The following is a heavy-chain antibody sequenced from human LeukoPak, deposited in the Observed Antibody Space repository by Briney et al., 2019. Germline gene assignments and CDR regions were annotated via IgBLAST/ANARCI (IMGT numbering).Heavy chain of an antibody. CDR2: ISGSSSNT. J-gene: IGHJ4*02. V-gene: IGHV3-11*05. CDR1: GFTFSDFY. D-gene: IGHD3-10*01. CDR3: TRDGSGMGDFDY. Sequence: GGSLRLSCAASGFTFSDFYMSWIRQAPGKGLESISYISGSSSNTNYADSVKGRFTISRDNAKNSLYLQMNSLRAEDTAVYYCTRDGSGMGDFDYWGQGTLVTVSS.